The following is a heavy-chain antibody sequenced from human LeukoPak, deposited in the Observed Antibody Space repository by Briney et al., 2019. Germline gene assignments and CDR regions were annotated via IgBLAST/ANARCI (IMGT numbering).Heavy chain of an antibody. CDR2: IYYSGST. CDR1: GGSISSYY. V-gene: IGHV4-59*08. CDR3: ARALAAAYEGYYYYYGMDV. J-gene: IGHJ6*02. D-gene: IGHD6-13*01. Sequence: SETLSLTCTVSGGSISSYYWSWIRQPPGKGLEWVGYIYYSGSTYYNPSLKSRVTISVDTSKNQFSLKLSSVTAADTAVYYCARALAAAYEGYYYYYGMDVWGQGTTVTVSS.